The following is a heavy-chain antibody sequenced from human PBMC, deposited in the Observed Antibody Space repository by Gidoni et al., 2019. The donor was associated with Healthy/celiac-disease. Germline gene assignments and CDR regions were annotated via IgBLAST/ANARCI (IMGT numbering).Heavy chain of an antibody. Sequence: QVQLQQWGAGLLKPSETLSLTCAVYGGSFSGYSWSWIRQPPGKGLEWIGEINHSGSTNYNPSLKSRVTISVDTSKNQFSLKLSSVTAADTAVYYCARGAVVTRYFDYWGQGTLVTVSS. V-gene: IGHV4-34*01. D-gene: IGHD2-21*02. CDR3: ARGAVVTRYFDY. CDR1: GGSFSGYS. CDR2: INHSGST. J-gene: IGHJ4*02.